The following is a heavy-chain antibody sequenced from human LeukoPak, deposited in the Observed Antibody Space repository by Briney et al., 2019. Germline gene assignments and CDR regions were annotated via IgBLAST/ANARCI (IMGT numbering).Heavy chain of an antibody. D-gene: IGHD6-13*01. CDR2: IYYSGST. CDR1: GGSISSSSYY. Sequence: SETLSLTCTVSGGSISSSSYYWGWIRQPPGKGLEWIGSIYYSGSTYYNPSLRSRVTISVDTSKNQFSLKLSSVTAADTAVYYCARLSTGYSSSWGQGTLVTVSS. J-gene: IGHJ4*02. V-gene: IGHV4-39*01. CDR3: ARLSTGYSSS.